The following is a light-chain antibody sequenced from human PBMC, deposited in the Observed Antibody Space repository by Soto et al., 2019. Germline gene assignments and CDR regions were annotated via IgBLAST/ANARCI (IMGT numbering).Light chain of an antibody. CDR1: QGIGDT. J-gene: IGKJ4*01. V-gene: IGKV3-15*01. Sequence: EVVMRQSPATPSVSPGEGATLSCRASQGIGDTLAWYQHKPGQTPRLLIYDTSTRATGVPTRFSGSRSGAEFTLTINSLQSEDFAVYYCQPYNTWPLTFGGGTKVEIK. CDR3: QPYNTWPLT. CDR2: DTS.